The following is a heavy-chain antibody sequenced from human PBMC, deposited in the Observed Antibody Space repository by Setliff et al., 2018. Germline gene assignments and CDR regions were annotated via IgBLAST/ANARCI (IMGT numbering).Heavy chain of an antibody. J-gene: IGHJ4*02. CDR3: ARGGTYRYSDY. CDR2: VYYSGAA. CDR1: GDSISAAS. V-gene: IGHV4-59*01. Sequence: SETLSLTCNVSGDSISAASIMAWIRQPPGKGLEFIGYVYYSGAAKYDPSLKSRVTMSVDTSKTQFSLKLNSMTTADTAVYYCARGGTYRYSDYWGQGTLVTVSS.